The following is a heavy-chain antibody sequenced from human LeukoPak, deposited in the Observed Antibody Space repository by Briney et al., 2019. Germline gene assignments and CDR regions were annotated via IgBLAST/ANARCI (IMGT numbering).Heavy chain of an antibody. J-gene: IGHJ5*02. D-gene: IGHD2-2*01. CDR3: ARRPVGYCSSTSCYPSGFDP. CDR1: GGSISSGGYY. Sequence: PSETLSLNCTVSGGSISSGGYYWSWIRQHPGKGLEWIGYIYYSGSTYYNPSLKSRVTISVDTSKNQFSLKLSSVTAADTAVYYCARRPVGYCSSTSCYPSGFDPWGQGTLVTVSS. CDR2: IYYSGST. V-gene: IGHV4-31*03.